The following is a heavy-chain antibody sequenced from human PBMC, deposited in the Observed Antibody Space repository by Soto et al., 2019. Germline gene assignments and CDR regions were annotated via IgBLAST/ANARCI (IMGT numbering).Heavy chain of an antibody. J-gene: IGHJ6*02. CDR1: GFTFSNAW. D-gene: IGHD2-15*01. CDR2: IKSKTDGGTT. Sequence: PGGSLRLSCAASGFTFSNAWMSWVRQAPGKGLEWVGRIKSKTDGGTTDYAAPVKGRFTISRDDSKNTLYLQMNSLKTEDTAVYHCTTELRWQYYYYGMDVWGQGTTVTVSS. V-gene: IGHV3-15*01. CDR3: TTELRWQYYYYGMDV.